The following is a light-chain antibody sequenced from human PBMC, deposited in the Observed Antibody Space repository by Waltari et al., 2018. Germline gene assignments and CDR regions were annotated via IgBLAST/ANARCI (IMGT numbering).Light chain of an antibody. CDR3: AAWDDSLNGNV. CDR2: SNN. Sequence: QSVLTPPPSASGTPGQRVTISCSGSSSNLGSNTLTWYQQLPGTAPKLLIYSNNQRPSGVPDRFSGSKSGTSASLAISGLQSEDEADYYCAAWDDSLNGNVFGSGTKVTVL. J-gene: IGLJ6*01. CDR1: SSNLGSNT. V-gene: IGLV1-44*01.